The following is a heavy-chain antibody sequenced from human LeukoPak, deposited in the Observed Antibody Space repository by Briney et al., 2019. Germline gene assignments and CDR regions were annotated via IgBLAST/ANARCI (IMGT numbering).Heavy chain of an antibody. D-gene: IGHD4-17*01. CDR1: GFTFSSYS. CDR2: ISSSSSTI. V-gene: IGHV3-48*01. Sequence: GGSLRLSCAASGFTFSSYSMNWVRQAPGKGLEWVSYISSSSSTIYYADSVKGRFTISRDNAKNSLYLQMNSLRAEDTAVCYCARDLQTVTTFQFDYWGQGTLVTVSS. CDR3: ARDLQTVTTFQFDY. J-gene: IGHJ4*02.